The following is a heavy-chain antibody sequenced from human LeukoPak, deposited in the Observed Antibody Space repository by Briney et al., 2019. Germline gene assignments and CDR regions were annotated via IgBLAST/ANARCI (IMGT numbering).Heavy chain of an antibody. J-gene: IGHJ3*01. Sequence: GGSLRLSCAASGFTFSSYSMNWVRQAPGKGLEWVSSISSSSSYIYYADSVKGRFTISRDNAKNSLYLQMNSLRAEDTAVYYCAKSWRSGELLTEPDWGQGTMVTVSS. V-gene: IGHV3-21*01. CDR3: AKSWRSGELLTEPD. CDR2: ISSSSSYI. CDR1: GFTFSSYS. D-gene: IGHD1-26*01.